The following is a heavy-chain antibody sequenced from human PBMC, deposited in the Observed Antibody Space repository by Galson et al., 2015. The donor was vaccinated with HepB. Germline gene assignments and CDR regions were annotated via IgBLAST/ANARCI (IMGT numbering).Heavy chain of an antibody. V-gene: IGHV4-39*01. Sequence: ETLSLTCTVSGDSISRGSYYWGWIRQPPGKGLEWIGSIYHSGRTFYNPSLKSRVTISVDASKNQLSLKVRSVTAADTAAYYCARQPYINSWLYWYFDLWGRGTLVSVSS. CDR2: IYHSGRT. D-gene: IGHD6-19*01. CDR3: ARQPYINSWLYWYFDL. J-gene: IGHJ2*01. CDR1: GDSISRGSYY.